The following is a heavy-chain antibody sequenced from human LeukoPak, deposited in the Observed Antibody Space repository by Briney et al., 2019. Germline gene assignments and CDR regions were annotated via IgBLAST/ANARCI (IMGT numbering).Heavy chain of an antibody. CDR1: GGSVTSFY. D-gene: IGHD2-21*02. CDR2: FYYSGRT. Sequence: SETLSLTCSVSGGSVTSFYWSWIRHSPGKGLEWIGYFYYSGRTKYNPSLKSRVTMSGDTSKNQLSLKLRSVTAADTAMYYCARHRFASAVILDYWGQGDPVTVSS. J-gene: IGHJ4*02. CDR3: ARHRFASAVILDY. V-gene: IGHV4-59*08.